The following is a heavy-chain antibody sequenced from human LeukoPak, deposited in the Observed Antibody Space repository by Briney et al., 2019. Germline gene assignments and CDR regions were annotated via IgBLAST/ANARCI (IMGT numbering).Heavy chain of an antibody. D-gene: IGHD4-17*01. CDR2: MNANSGGT. CDR1: GYTFTGYY. V-gene: IGHV1-2*02. J-gene: IGHJ4*02. Sequence: ASVKLSCKAAGYTFTGYYMHWVRQAPGQGLEWMGGMNANSGGTNYAQKFQGRVTMTRATYISTAYMELSRMSSDDKAVSCCGKVLPNYGDYDCWGKGTMVTVSS. CDR3: GKVLPNYGDYDC.